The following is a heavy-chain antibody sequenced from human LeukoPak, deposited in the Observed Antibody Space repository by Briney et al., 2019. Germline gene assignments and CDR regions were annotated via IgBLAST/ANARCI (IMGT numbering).Heavy chain of an antibody. J-gene: IGHJ5*02. Sequence: GASVKVSCKASGYTFTSYDINWVRQATGQGLEWMGWMNPNSGNTGYAQKFQGRVTITRNTSISTVYMELSSLRSEDTAVYYCARGLGADEYHDFWSGRSSAWFDPWGQGTLVTVSS. CDR2: MNPNSGNT. D-gene: IGHD3-3*01. CDR1: GYTFTSYD. V-gene: IGHV1-8*01. CDR3: ARGLGADEYHDFWSGRSSAWFDP.